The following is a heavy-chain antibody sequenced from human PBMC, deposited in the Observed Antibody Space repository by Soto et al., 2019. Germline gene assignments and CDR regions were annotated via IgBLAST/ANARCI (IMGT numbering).Heavy chain of an antibody. CDR3: ARSAGESIDYGDYNWFDP. D-gene: IGHD3-10*01. J-gene: IGHJ5*02. V-gene: IGHV4-31*03. CDR2: IYYSGST. Sequence: SETLSLTCTVSGGSISSCGYYWSWIRQHPGKGLEWIGYIYYSGSTYYNPSLKSRVTISVDTSKNQFSLKLSSVTAADTAVYYCARSAGESIDYGDYNWFDPWGQGTLVTVSS. CDR1: GGSISSCGYY.